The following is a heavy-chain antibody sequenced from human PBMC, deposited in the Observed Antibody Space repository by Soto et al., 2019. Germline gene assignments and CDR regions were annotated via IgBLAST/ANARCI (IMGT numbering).Heavy chain of an antibody. CDR2: IWYDGSNK. V-gene: IGHV3-33*01. Sequence: QVQLVESGGGVVQPGRSLRLSCAASGFTFSNYGMHWVRQAPGKGLEWVAVIWYDGSNKYYADSVKGLFTISRDNSKNTLYLQMNSLRADDTAVYYCARDPRYFDWLLYSYFDYWGQGTLVTVSS. CDR1: GFTFSNYG. J-gene: IGHJ4*02. D-gene: IGHD3-9*01. CDR3: ARDPRYFDWLLYSYFDY.